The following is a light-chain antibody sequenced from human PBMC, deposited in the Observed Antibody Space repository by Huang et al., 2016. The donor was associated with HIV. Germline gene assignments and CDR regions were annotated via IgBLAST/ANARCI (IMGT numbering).Light chain of an antibody. CDR3: QQSYGTPRT. Sequence: DIQMTQSPSSLSASVGDSVTLTCRASETISNFLNWYQQKPGKAPKLLIPNASSSQSGVPSRFSGSGSGTDFTLTINSLHPDDFATYYCQQSYGTPRTFGQGTRVEIK. J-gene: IGKJ1*01. V-gene: IGKV1-39*01. CDR1: ETISNF. CDR2: NAS.